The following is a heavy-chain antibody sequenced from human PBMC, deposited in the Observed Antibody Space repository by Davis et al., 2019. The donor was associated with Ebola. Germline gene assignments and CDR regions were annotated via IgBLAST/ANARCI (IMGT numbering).Heavy chain of an antibody. V-gene: IGHV3-30-3*01. CDR2: ISYDGSNK. Sequence: PGGSLRLSCAASGFTFSSYAMHWVRQAPGKGLEWVAVISYDGSNKYYADSVKGRFTISRDNAKNSLYLQMNSLRAEDTAVYYCAKDPGIAARPNYFDYWGQGTLVTVSS. D-gene: IGHD6-6*01. J-gene: IGHJ4*02. CDR3: AKDPGIAARPNYFDY. CDR1: GFTFSSYA.